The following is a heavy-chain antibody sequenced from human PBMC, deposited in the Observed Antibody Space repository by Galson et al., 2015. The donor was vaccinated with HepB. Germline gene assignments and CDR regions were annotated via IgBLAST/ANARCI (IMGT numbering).Heavy chain of an antibody. CDR3: ARELAAAAGAFDI. D-gene: IGHD6-13*01. V-gene: IGHV3-21*01. Sequence: SLRLSCAASGFTFSSYSMNWVRQAPGKGLEWVSSISSSSSYIYYADSVKGRFTISRDNAKNSLYLQMNSLRAEDTAVYYCARELAAAAGAFDIWGQGTMVTVSS. CDR2: ISSSSSYI. CDR1: GFTFSSYS. J-gene: IGHJ3*02.